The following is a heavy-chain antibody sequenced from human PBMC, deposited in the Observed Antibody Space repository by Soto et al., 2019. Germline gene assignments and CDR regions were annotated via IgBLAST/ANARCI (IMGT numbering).Heavy chain of an antibody. V-gene: IGHV4-61*01. CDR2: VYFSGST. CDR3: ARIPVDTYMIYWSDP. Sequence: PSDTLYLTCSVPGDCVSSGNYYWSWIRQPPGKGLEWIGHVYFSGSTNYIPSLKSRLTMSVDTAKNQFSLKLNSVTAADTAVYYCARIPVDTYMIYWSDPWGQGTQVTVS. D-gene: IGHD3-16*01. J-gene: IGHJ5*02. CDR1: GDCVSSGNYY.